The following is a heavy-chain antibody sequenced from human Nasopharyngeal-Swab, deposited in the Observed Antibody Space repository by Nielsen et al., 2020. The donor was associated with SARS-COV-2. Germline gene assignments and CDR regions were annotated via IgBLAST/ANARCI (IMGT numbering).Heavy chain of an antibody. CDR1: GGSISSGDYY. V-gene: IGHV4-30-4*01. CDR2: IYYSGST. J-gene: IGHJ4*02. CDR3: ARLKSTLYVWGTYRYFFDY. Sequence: SETLSLTCTVSGGSISSGDYYWSWIRQPPGKGLEWIGYIYYSGSTYYNPSLKSRVTISVATSKNQFSLKLSSVTAADTAVYYCARLKSTLYVWGTYRYFFDYWGQGTLVTVSS. D-gene: IGHD3-16*02.